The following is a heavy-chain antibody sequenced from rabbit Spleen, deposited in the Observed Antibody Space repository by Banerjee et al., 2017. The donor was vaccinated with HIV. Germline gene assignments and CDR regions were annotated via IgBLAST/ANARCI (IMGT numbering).Heavy chain of an antibody. J-gene: IGHJ4*01. V-gene: IGHV1S45*01. D-gene: IGHD1-1*01. CDR3: AEDWAGVIGWNFNL. CDR1: GFFFSDSDV. Sequence: QELLEESGGVLVKPEGFLTLTCKASGFFFSDSDVMCWVRPAPGKGLMWIACINTASGTAVDTSWEKRRFTISKTSSTAVTLQMTRLTAADAASYCCAEDWAGVIGWNFNLWGPGTLVTVS. CDR2: INTASGTA.